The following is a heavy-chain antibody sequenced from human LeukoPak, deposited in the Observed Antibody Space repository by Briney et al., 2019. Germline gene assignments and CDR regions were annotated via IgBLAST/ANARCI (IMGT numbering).Heavy chain of an antibody. CDR3: ARGWAYRITRYYGMDV. Sequence: GASVKVSCKASGYTFTSYDINWVRQATGQGLEWMGWMNPNSGNTGYAQKFQGRVTMTRNTSISTAYMELSSLRSEDTAVYYCARGWAYRITRYYGMDVWGQGTTVTVSS. D-gene: IGHD3-16*02. CDR2: MNPNSGNT. V-gene: IGHV1-8*01. CDR1: GYTFTSYD. J-gene: IGHJ6*02.